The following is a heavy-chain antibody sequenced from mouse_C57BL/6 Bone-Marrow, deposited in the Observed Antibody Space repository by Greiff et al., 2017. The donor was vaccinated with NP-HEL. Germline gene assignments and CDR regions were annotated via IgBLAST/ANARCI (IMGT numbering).Heavy chain of an antibody. CDR1: GFTFSSYA. D-gene: IGHD1-1*01. V-gene: IGHV5-4*01. Sequence: EVHLVESGGGLVKPGGSLKLSCAASGFTFSSYAMSWVRQTPEKRLEWVATISDGGSYTYYPDNVKGRFTISSDNAKNNLYLQMSHLKSEDTAMYYCARDPYYYGSSYTSYYAMDYWGQGTSVTVSS. CDR3: ARDPYYYGSSYTSYYAMDY. J-gene: IGHJ4*01. CDR2: ISDGGSYT.